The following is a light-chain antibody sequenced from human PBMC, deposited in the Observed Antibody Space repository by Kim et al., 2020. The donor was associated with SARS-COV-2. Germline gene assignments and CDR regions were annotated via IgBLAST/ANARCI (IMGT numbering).Light chain of an antibody. CDR2: GAS. J-gene: IGKJ5*01. Sequence: EIVLTQSPGTLSLSPGERATLSCRASQSVSSSYLAWYQEKPGQAPRLLIYGASSRATAIPDRFSGSGSGTDFTLTISRLEPEDFAVYFCQQYGSLITFGQGTRLEIK. CDR1: QSVSSSY. V-gene: IGKV3-20*01. CDR3: QQYGSLIT.